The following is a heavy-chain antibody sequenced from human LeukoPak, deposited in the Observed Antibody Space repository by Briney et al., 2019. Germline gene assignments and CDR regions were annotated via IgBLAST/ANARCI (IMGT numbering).Heavy chain of an antibody. CDR1: GGSFSGYH. J-gene: IGHJ6*02. CDR3: ARWRGVIVSFYYGMDV. Sequence: SETLSLTCAVYGGSFSGYHWSWTRQPPGKGLEWIGEINHSGSTNYNPSLKSRVTISVDTPKNQFSLKLSSVTAADTAVYYCARWRGVIVSFYYGMDVWGQGTTVTVSS. D-gene: IGHD3-16*02. CDR2: INHSGST. V-gene: IGHV4-34*01.